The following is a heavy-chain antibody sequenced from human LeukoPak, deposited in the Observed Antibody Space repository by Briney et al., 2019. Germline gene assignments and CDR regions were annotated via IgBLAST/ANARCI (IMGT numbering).Heavy chain of an antibody. V-gene: IGHV3-23*01. CDR3: AKPYCSSTSCFNRGLDY. D-gene: IGHD2-2*01. Sequence: GGSLRLSCAASGFTFSSYAMSWVRQAPGKGLEWVSAISDSGGSTYYADSVKGRFTISRDNSKNTLYLQMNSLRAEDTAVYYCAKPYCSSTSCFNRGLDYWGQGTLVTVSS. CDR1: GFTFSSYA. J-gene: IGHJ4*02. CDR2: ISDSGGST.